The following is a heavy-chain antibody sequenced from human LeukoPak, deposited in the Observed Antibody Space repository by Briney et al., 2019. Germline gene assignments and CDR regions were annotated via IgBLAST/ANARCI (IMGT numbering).Heavy chain of an antibody. V-gene: IGHV3-23*01. Sequence: GGSLRLSCGASGFTFPSYAMSWIRQAPGKGLEWVSAISGGGENTYYGDSVKGRFTISRDNSKNTLYLQMNSLRAEDTATYYCAKPRAMTTGVGRYFDLWGRGTLVTVSS. J-gene: IGHJ2*01. CDR3: AKPRAMTTGVGRYFDL. CDR2: ISGGGENT. D-gene: IGHD1-1*01. CDR1: GFTFPSYA.